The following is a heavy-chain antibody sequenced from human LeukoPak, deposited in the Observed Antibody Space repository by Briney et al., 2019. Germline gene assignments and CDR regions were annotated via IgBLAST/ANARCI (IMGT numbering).Heavy chain of an antibody. CDR3: VRDGGGTTPYDC. J-gene: IGHJ4*02. CDR2: ISPDGRNI. D-gene: IGHD1-7*01. V-gene: IGHV3-74*01. Sequence: GGSLRLSCAASGFTLSDYWMNWVRQAPGKGPVWVSHISPDGRNIAYADSVKGRFTISRGSAKNTLYLQMNSLRVGDTAVYYCVRDGGGTTPYDCWGQGTLVTVSS. CDR1: GFTLSDYW.